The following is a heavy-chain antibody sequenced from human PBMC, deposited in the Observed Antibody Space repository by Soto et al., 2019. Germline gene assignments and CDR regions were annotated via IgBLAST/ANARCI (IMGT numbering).Heavy chain of an antibody. CDR2: INHSGST. D-gene: IGHD4-17*01. Sequence: PSETLSLTCAVYGGSFSGYYWSWIRQPPGKGLEWIGEINHSGSTNYNPSLKSRVTISVDTSKNQFSLKLSSVTAADTAVYYCARAPHDYGGISKTAFYYYYGMDVWGQGSTVPVSS. J-gene: IGHJ6*02. CDR1: GGSFSGYY. CDR3: ARAPHDYGGISKTAFYYYYGMDV. V-gene: IGHV4-34*01.